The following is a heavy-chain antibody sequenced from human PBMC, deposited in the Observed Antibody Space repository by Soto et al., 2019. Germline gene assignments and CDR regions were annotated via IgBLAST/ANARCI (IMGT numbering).Heavy chain of an antibody. Sequence: GASVKVSCKASGYTFTSYAMHWVRQAPGQRLEWMGWINAGNGNTKYPQKFQGRVTITRDTSASTAYMELSSLRSEDTAVYYCASVAMLYCSGSRCQWDAFDIWRQAIMVTVS. J-gene: IGHJ3*02. CDR2: INAGNGNT. CDR3: ASVAMLYCSGSRCQWDAFDI. V-gene: IGHV1-3*01. CDR1: GYTFTSYA. D-gene: IGHD2-15*01.